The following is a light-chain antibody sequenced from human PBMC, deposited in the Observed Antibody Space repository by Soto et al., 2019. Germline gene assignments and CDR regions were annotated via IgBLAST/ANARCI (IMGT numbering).Light chain of an antibody. CDR1: SNDVGGYNY. Sequence: QSVLTQPASVSGSPGHSITISCTATSNDVGGYNYVSWYQQHPGKAPKLMIYDVSNRPSGVSNRFSGSKSANTASLTISGLQTEDESDYYCSSYTGSSTYVFGTGTKVTVL. V-gene: IGLV2-14*03. CDR2: DVS. CDR3: SSYTGSSTYV. J-gene: IGLJ1*01.